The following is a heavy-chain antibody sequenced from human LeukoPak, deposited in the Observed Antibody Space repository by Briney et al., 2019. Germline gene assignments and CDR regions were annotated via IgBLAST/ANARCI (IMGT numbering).Heavy chain of an antibody. CDR2: IIIDRAVT. CDR1: GFAFSGSW. Sequence: GGSLRLSCAASGFAFSGSWAHCVRQSPGQGLVWVSRIIIDRAVTNYEDCVKGRFTISRENAKGTVFWQMRNLRAEDTAIYYCEKVIGGYVVYFDYWGQGALVTVSS. V-gene: IGHV3-74*01. J-gene: IGHJ4*02. D-gene: IGHD5-12*01. CDR3: EKVIGGYVVYFDY.